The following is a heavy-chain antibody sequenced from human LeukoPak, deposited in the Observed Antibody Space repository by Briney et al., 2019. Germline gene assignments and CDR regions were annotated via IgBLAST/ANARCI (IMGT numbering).Heavy chain of an antibody. Sequence: GGSLRLSCAASGFIYSNYGMNWVRQAPGKGLEWVSYISGSGSYIDYADSVKGRFTITRDNAKNSLYLQMNSLRAEDTAVYYCARGHSSGYYPKYWGQGTQVTVSS. J-gene: IGHJ4*02. V-gene: IGHV3-21*05. CDR3: ARGHSSGYYPKY. CDR2: ISGSGSYI. D-gene: IGHD3-22*01. CDR1: GFIYSNYG.